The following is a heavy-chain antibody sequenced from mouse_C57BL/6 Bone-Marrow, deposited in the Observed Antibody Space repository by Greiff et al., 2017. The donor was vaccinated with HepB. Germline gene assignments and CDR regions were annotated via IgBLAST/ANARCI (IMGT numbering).Heavy chain of an antibody. D-gene: IGHD1-1*01. CDR1: GFSLSTFGMG. V-gene: IGHV8-8*01. Sequence: QVTLKVCGPGILQPSQTLSLTCSFSGFSLSTFGMGVGWIRQPSGKGLEWLAHIWWDDDKYYNPALKSRLTISKDTSKNQVFLKIANVDTADTATYYCARMGDYYGSSYPCAMDYWGQGTSVTVSS. CDR2: IWWDDDK. J-gene: IGHJ4*01. CDR3: ARMGDYYGSSYPCAMDY.